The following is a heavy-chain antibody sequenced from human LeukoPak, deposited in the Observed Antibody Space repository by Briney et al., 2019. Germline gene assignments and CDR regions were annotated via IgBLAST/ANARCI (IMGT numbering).Heavy chain of an antibody. CDR2: VFYSGST. Sequence: SETLSLTCTVSGGSISSYYWNWIRQPPGKGLEWLGYVFYSGSTNYNPSLKSRVTISIDTSKNQFSLRLSSVTAADTAVYFCARARSLGAFSIWGQGTTVIVSS. J-gene: IGHJ3*02. CDR1: GGSISSYY. D-gene: IGHD3-16*01. CDR3: ARARSLGAFSI. V-gene: IGHV4-59*01.